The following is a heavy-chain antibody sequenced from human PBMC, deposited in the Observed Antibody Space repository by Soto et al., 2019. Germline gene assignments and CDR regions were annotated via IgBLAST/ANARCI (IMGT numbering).Heavy chain of an antibody. D-gene: IGHD6-19*01. Sequence: GGSLRLSCAASGFTFSDYYMSWIRQTPGKGLEWISYISSSTSSTNYADSVKGRFTISRDNAKNSLYLQMNSLRAEDTAVYYCARGTSGGIAVPGTEDYFDYWGQGTLVTVSS. CDR1: GFTFSDYY. CDR3: ARGTSGGIAVPGTEDYFDY. J-gene: IGHJ4*02. CDR2: ISSSTSST. V-gene: IGHV3-11*05.